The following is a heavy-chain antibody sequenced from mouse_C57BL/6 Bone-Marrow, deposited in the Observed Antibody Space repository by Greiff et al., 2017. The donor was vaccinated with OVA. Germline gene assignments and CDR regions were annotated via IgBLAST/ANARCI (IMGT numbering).Heavy chain of an antibody. CDR1: GYTFTSYW. J-gene: IGHJ3*01. CDR2: IYPGSGST. Sequence: VHLVESGAELVKPGASVKMSCKASGYTFTSYWITWVKQRPGQGLEWIGDIYPGSGSTNYNEKFKSKATLTVDTSSSTAYMQLSSLTSEDSAVYYCAREGLRSWFAYWGQGTLVTVSA. D-gene: IGHD1-1*01. CDR3: AREGLRSWFAY. V-gene: IGHV1-55*01.